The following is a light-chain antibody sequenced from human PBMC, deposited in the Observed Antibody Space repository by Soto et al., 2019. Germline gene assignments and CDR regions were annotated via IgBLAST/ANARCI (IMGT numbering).Light chain of an antibody. V-gene: IGLV2-8*01. CDR1: SNDVGGYDF. CDR2: DVT. Sequence: QSALTQPPSASGSPGQSVTISCTGTSNDVGGYDFVSWYQQHPGKAPRLMIYDVTKRPSGVPDRFSGSKSGNTASLTVSGLQADDEADYYCNSYAATGSLLFGGGTKRTVL. CDR3: NSYAATGSLL. J-gene: IGLJ2*01.